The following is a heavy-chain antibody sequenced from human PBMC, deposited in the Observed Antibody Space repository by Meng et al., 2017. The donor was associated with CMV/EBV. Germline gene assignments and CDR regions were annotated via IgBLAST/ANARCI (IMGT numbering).Heavy chain of an antibody. CDR3: ASGAGSDY. Sequence: SQTLSLTCAVYGGSFSGYYWSWIRQPPGKGLEWIGEINHSGSTNYNPSLKSRVTISVDTYKNQFSLKLSSVTAADTAVYYCASGAGSDYWGQGTLVTVSS. V-gene: IGHV4-34*01. CDR1: GGSFSGYY. D-gene: IGHD6-19*01. CDR2: INHSGST. J-gene: IGHJ4*02.